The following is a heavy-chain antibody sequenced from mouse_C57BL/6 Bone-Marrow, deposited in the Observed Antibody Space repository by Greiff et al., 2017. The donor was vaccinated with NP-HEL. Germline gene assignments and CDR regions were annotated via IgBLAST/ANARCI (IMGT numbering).Heavy chain of an antibody. D-gene: IGHD2-4*01. CDR3: AREKEYDYDGYYFDY. CDR1: GYSFTGYY. V-gene: IGHV1-42*01. Sequence: EVQLQQSGPELVKPGASVKISCKASGYSFTGYYMNWVKQSPEKSLEWIGEINPSTGGTTYNQKFKAKATLTVDKSSSTAYMQLKSLTSEDSAVYYCAREKEYDYDGYYFDYWGQGTTLTVSS. J-gene: IGHJ2*01. CDR2: INPSTGGT.